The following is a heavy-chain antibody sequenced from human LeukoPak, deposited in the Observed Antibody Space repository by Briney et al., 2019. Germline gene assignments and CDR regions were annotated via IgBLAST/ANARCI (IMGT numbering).Heavy chain of an antibody. CDR1: GGSFSDYH. J-gene: IGHJ6*03. Sequence: SETLSLTCAVYGGSFSDYHWSWIRQPPGKGLEWIGKINHRGSTNYNPSLKSRLTISDDTSKNQFSLRLTSVTAADTAVYYCARGHNGAGSSCYPDQYYYYMDVWGKGTTVTVSS. V-gene: IGHV4-34*01. D-gene: IGHD6-13*01. CDR3: ARGHNGAGSSCYPDQYYYYMDV. CDR2: INHRGST.